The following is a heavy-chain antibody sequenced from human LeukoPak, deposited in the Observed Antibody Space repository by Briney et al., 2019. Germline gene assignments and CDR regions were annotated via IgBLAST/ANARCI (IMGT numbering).Heavy chain of an antibody. J-gene: IGHJ6*03. CDR3: ARVLRYCSGGNCYSGGLGYMDV. V-gene: IGHV3-21*04. CDR2: ITSSSSYI. Sequence: GGSLRLSCAASGFTFSSYTMNWVRQAPGKGPEWVSSITSSSSYIYYADSVKGRFTISRDNARNSLYLQMNSLRAEDTAVYYCARVLRYCSGGNCYSGGLGYMDVWGKGTTVTTSS. D-gene: IGHD2-15*01. CDR1: GFTFSSYT.